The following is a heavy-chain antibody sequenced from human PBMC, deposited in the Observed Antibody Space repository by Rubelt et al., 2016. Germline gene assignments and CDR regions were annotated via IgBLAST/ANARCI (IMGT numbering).Heavy chain of an antibody. CDR1: GGSFSGYY. CDR2: INHCGST. D-gene: IGHD1-1*01. V-gene: IGHV4-34*01. J-gene: IGHJ4*02. CDR3: ASVPPRGYFDY. Sequence: QVQLQQWGAGLLKPSETLSLTCAVYGGSFSGYYWSWIRQPPGKGLEWIGEINHCGSTNYNPSLKSRVTISVDTSKNQFSLKLSSVTAADTAVYYCASVPPRGYFDYWGQGTLVTVSS.